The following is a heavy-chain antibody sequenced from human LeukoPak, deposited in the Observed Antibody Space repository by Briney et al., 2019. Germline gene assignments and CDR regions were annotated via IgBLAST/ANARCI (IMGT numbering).Heavy chain of an antibody. CDR2: ITGSGTDI. D-gene: IGHD4-17*01. CDR3: ARDQDYGFTY. J-gene: IGHJ4*02. V-gene: IGHV3-48*01. Sequence: GGSLRLSCAASGFTFSSYSMNWVRQAPGEGPELISWITGSGTDIIYADSVKGRFTISRDNAKNSPYLQMNSLRAEDTAVYYCARDQDYGFTYWGQGTLVTVSP. CDR1: GFTFSSYS.